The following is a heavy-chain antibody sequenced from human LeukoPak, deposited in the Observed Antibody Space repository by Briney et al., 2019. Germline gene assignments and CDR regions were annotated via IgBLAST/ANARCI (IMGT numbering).Heavy chain of an antibody. CDR3: ATSSGAPGNM. V-gene: IGHV3-7*01. CDR1: GVYW. Sequence: GGSLRLSCAVPGVYWMSWVRQAPGKGLEWVANINQDGSVIYYVDSVKGRFTISRDNAKNSLYLQMNRLRAEDTGVYYCATSSGAPGNMWGQGTLVTVSS. J-gene: IGHJ4*02. D-gene: IGHD2-8*02. CDR2: INQDGSVI.